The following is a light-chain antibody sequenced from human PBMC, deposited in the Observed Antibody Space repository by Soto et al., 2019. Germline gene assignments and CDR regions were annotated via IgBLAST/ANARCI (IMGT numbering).Light chain of an antibody. CDR1: QNVDNNF. Sequence: ENVLTQSPGTLSLSPGERATLSCRASQNVDNNFLAWYQHKPGQPPRLLIFGASIRAAGIPDRFSGSGSGTDFTLSISRLEPEDFVVYHCQQYGSLPYTFGQGTKPDI. CDR2: GAS. J-gene: IGKJ2*01. V-gene: IGKV3-20*01. CDR3: QQYGSLPYT.